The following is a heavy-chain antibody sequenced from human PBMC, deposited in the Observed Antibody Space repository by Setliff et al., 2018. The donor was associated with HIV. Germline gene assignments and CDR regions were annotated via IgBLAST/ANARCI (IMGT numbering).Heavy chain of an antibody. Sequence: ASVKVCCKASGYTFTGYYMHWVRQAPGQGLAGMGWINPNSGGTNYAQKYQGRVTMTRDTSISTAYMELSRLRSDDTAVYYCARDRYYDSSGYYWFDAFDIWGQGTMVTVSS. CDR3: ARDRYYDSSGYYWFDAFDI. CDR2: INPNSGGT. CDR1: GYTFTGYY. V-gene: IGHV1-2*02. J-gene: IGHJ3*02. D-gene: IGHD3-22*01.